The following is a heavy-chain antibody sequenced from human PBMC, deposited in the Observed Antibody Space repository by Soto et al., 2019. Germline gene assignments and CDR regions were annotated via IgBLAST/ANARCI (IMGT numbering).Heavy chain of an antibody. CDR2: ISSSTSYV. V-gene: IGHV3-21*06. D-gene: IGHD3-10*01. CDR3: AGDPSGGREGTWFES. Sequence: EVQLVESGGGLVKPGGSLRLSCAASGFTFSRYGMNWLRQAPGKGLEWVASISSSTSYVYYADSVKGRFSSSRDNGNNSLYLEVYALRTGDRGFYYGAGDPSGGREGTWFESRGQGTLVTVSP. CDR1: GFTFSRYG. J-gene: IGHJ5*01.